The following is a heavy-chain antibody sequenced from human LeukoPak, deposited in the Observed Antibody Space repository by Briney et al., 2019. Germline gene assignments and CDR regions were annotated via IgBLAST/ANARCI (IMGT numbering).Heavy chain of an antibody. CDR2: ISYDGSNK. CDR3: AKDLPTNCGGDCYSPDY. V-gene: IGHV3-30*18. CDR1: GFTFSSYG. J-gene: IGHJ4*02. Sequence: GGSLRLSCAASGFTFSSYGMHWVRQAPGKGLEWVAVISYDGSNKYYADSVKGRFTISRDNSKNTLYLQMNSLRAEDTAVYYCAKDLPTNCGGDCYSPDYWGQGTLVTVSS. D-gene: IGHD2-21*02.